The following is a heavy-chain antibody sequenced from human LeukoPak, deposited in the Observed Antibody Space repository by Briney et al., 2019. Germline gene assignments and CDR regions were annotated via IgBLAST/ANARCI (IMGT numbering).Heavy chain of an antibody. D-gene: IGHD1-1*01. CDR2: ISAYKGNT. V-gene: IGHV1-18*01. CDR3: ARDRSWKHPGYYYGMDV. J-gene: IGHJ6*02. CDR1: GYTFTSYG. Sequence: ASVKVSRKASGYTFTSYGISWVRQAPGQGLEWMGWISAYKGNTNYAQKLQGRVTMTTGTSTSTAYMELRSLRSDDTAVYYCARDRSWKHPGYYYGMDVWGQGTTVTVSS.